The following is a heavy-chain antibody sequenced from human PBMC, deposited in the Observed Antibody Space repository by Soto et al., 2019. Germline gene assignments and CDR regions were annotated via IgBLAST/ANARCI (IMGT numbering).Heavy chain of an antibody. CDR1: GFTFSSYS. D-gene: IGHD2-2*01. CDR3: ARDYGYCSSTSCPMDY. V-gene: IGHV3-21*01. CDR2: ISSSSSYI. Sequence: GGSLRLSCAASGFTFSSYSMNWVRQAPGKGLEWVSSISSSSSYIYYADSVKGRFTISRDNAKNSLYLQMNSLRAEDTAVYYCARDYGYCSSTSCPMDYWGQGTLVTVSS. J-gene: IGHJ4*02.